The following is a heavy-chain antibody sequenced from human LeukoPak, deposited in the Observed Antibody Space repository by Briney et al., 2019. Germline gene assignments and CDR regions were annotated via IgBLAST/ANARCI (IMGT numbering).Heavy chain of an antibody. CDR2: IYWNDDN. Sequence: ASGPTLVNPTQTLTLTCSFSGSSLSTSGMGLAWIRQPPGKALEWLALIYWNDDNLYSPSLKSRLTIAKDTSKNQVVLTMTNMDPVDTATYYCAHRRGYNWFDPWGQGTLVTVSS. CDR1: GSSLSTSGMG. CDR3: AHRRGYNWFDP. V-gene: IGHV2-5*01. J-gene: IGHJ5*02.